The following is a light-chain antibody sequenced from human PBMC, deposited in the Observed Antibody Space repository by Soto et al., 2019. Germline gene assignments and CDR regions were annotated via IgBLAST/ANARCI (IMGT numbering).Light chain of an antibody. J-gene: IGKJ2*01. Sequence: DIQMTQSPSSLSASVGDRVTITRRPGQGIGNSLAWYQHKPGEAPKRLIYSTFTLQTGVPSRFSGSRSGTEFTLTISSLQPEDFATYFCLQHNSYPYTFGRGTKLDIK. CDR3: LQHNSYPYT. CDR1: QGIGNS. CDR2: STF. V-gene: IGKV1-17*01.